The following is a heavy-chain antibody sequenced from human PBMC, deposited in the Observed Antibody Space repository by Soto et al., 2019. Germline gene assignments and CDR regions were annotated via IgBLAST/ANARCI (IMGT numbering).Heavy chain of an antibody. D-gene: IGHD3-3*01. CDR3: ARERYDFWSGYYPFDY. CDR2: IIPILGIA. Sequence: ASVKVSCKASGGTFSSYTISWVRQAPGQGLEWMGRIIPILGIANYAQKFQGRVTITADKSTSTAYMELSSLRSEDTAVYYCARERYDFWSGYYPFDYWGQGTLVTVSS. J-gene: IGHJ4*02. V-gene: IGHV1-69*04. CDR1: GGTFSSYT.